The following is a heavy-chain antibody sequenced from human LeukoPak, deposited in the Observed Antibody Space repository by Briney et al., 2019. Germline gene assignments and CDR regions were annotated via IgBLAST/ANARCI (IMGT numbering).Heavy chain of an antibody. J-gene: IGHJ4*02. Sequence: GASVKVSCKASGGTFSSYAISWVRQAPGQGLEWMGGIIPIFGTANYAQKFQGRVTITADESTSTAYMELSSLRSEDTPVYYCARVRGAYCGGDCYHFDYWGQGTLVTVSS. CDR2: IIPIFGTA. D-gene: IGHD2-21*02. CDR1: GGTFSSYA. CDR3: ARVRGAYCGGDCYHFDY. V-gene: IGHV1-69*13.